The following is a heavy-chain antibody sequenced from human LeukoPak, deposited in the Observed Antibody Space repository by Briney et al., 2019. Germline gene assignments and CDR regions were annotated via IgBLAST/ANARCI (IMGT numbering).Heavy chain of an antibody. CDR1: GGSLSSSSYY. Sequence: SETLSLTCTVSGGSLSSSSYYWGWIRQPPGKGLEWIGSIYYSGSTNYNPSLKSRVTISVDTSKNQSSLKLSSVTAADTAVYYCARHRRDYYYYGMDVWGQGTTVTVSS. CDR2: IYYSGST. V-gene: IGHV4-39*01. J-gene: IGHJ6*02. CDR3: ARHRRDYYYYGMDV.